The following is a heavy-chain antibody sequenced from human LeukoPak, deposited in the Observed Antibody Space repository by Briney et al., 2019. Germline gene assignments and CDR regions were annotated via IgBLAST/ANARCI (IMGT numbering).Heavy chain of an antibody. CDR3: ARDQGLSSYYYYMDV. V-gene: IGHV3-20*04. J-gene: IGHJ6*03. Sequence: GGSLRLSCAASGFTLDDYGMSWVRQAPGKGLEWVSGINWNGGSTGYADSVKGRFTISRDNAKNSLYLQMNSLRAEDTALYYCARDQGLSSYYYYMDVWGKGTTVTVSS. CDR1: GFTLDDYG. D-gene: IGHD3/OR15-3a*01. CDR2: INWNGGST.